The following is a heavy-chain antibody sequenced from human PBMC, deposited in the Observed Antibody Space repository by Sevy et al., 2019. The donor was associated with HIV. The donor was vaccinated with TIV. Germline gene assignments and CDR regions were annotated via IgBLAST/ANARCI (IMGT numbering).Heavy chain of an antibody. Sequence: SETLSLTCTVSDDSISSGYYWGWIRQPPGKGLEWIGSIYHTGSTYYNPSLKSRVIISVDTSKNLFSIKLSSVTAADTAVYYCARRTIAARPRDYWGQGTLVTVSS. CDR1: DDSISSGYY. CDR2: IYHTGST. J-gene: IGHJ4*02. V-gene: IGHV4-38-2*02. CDR3: ARRTIAARPRDY. D-gene: IGHD6-6*01.